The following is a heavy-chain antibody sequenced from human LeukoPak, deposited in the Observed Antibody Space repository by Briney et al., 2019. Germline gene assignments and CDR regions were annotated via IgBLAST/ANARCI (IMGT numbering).Heavy chain of an antibody. Sequence: ASVQVSFKASGYTFTCYYMHWGRQAPGQGLEWMGWINPNSGGTNYAQKFQGRVTMTRDTSISTAYMELSRLRSDDTAVYYCARLKYSYGYDYWGQGTLVTVSS. D-gene: IGHD5-18*01. V-gene: IGHV1-2*02. CDR2: INPNSGGT. J-gene: IGHJ4*02. CDR1: GYTFTCYY. CDR3: ARLKYSYGYDY.